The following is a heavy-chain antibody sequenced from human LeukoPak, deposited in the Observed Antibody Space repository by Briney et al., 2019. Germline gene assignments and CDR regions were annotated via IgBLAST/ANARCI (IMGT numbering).Heavy chain of an antibody. CDR2: ISGSGGST. CDR1: GFTFSSYA. J-gene: IGHJ4*02. V-gene: IGHV3-23*01. Sequence: PGGSLRLSCAASGFTFSSYAMSWVRQAPGKGLEWVSAISGSGGSTYYADSVKGRFTISRDNSKNTLYLQMNSLRAEDTAVYYCAKGPVDIVATGGGFDYWGQGTLVTVSS. CDR3: AKGPVDIVATGGGFDY. D-gene: IGHD5-12*01.